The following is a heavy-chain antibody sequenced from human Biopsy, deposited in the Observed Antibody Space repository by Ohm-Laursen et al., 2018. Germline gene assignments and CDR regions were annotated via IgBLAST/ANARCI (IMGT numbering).Heavy chain of an antibody. CDR1: GYTFTDDQ. CDR2: VNPKKGDK. Sequence: SSVKASCKTTGYTFTDDQIHWVREAPGQGLEWMGLVNPKKGDKRYAQKFQGRVTMTSDVSVPSAYMELTGLTSDDTAVYFCSREQHYYSAWGQGTLVTVSS. J-gene: IGHJ5*02. V-gene: IGHV1-2*06. D-gene: IGHD2-21*02. CDR3: SREQHYYSA.